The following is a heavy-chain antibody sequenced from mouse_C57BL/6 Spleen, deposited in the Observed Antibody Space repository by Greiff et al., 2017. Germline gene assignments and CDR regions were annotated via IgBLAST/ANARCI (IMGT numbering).Heavy chain of an antibody. CDR2: ISDGGSYT. V-gene: IGHV5-4*03. CDR3: ARVTTLVYAMDY. CDR1: GFTFSSYA. J-gene: IGHJ4*01. Sequence: EVKLMESGGGLVKPGGSLKLSCAASGFTFSSYAMSWVRQTPEKRLEWVATISDGGSYTYYPDNVKGRFTISRDNAKNNLYLQMSHLKSEDTAMYYCARVTTLVYAMDYWGQGTSVTVSS. D-gene: IGHD2-1*01.